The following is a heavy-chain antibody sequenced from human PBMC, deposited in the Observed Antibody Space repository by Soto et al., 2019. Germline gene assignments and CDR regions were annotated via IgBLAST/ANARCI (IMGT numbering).Heavy chain of an antibody. Sequence: SETLSLTCAVYGGSFSGYYWSWIRQPPGKGLEWIGEINHSGSTNYNPSLKSRVTISVDTSKNQFSLKLSSVTAADTAVHYCARGPHYRIPMIVVVRLGCMDVWGQGTLVTGSS. J-gene: IGHJ6*02. CDR2: INHSGST. V-gene: IGHV4-34*01. D-gene: IGHD3-22*01. CDR3: ARGPHYRIPMIVVVRLGCMDV. CDR1: GGSFSGYY.